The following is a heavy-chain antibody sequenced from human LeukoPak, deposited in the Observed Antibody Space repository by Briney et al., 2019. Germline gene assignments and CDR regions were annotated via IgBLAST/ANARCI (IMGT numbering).Heavy chain of an antibody. CDR1: GGTFSSYA. Sequence: SVKVSCKASGGTFSSYAISWVRQAPGQGLEWMGGIIPIFGTANYAQKFQGRVTITADESTSTAYMELSSLRSEDTAVYYCARDRRYYDSSGYSDFDYWGQGTLVTVSS. D-gene: IGHD3-22*01. CDR2: IIPIFGTA. J-gene: IGHJ4*02. CDR3: ARDRRYYDSSGYSDFDY. V-gene: IGHV1-69*13.